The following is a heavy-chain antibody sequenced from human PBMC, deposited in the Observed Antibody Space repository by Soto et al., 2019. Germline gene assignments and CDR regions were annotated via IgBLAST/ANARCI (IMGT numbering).Heavy chain of an antibody. CDR3: VGRGIDV. Sequence: SLKISCKGSECSFSNYWIAWVRQTPGKGLEWMGIINPADSATTYSPSFRGQVTMSADKSISTAYLQWDSLKASDTATYYCVGRGIDVWGQGTTVTVSS. CDR2: INPADSAT. V-gene: IGHV5-51*01. J-gene: IGHJ6*02. CDR1: ECSFSNYW.